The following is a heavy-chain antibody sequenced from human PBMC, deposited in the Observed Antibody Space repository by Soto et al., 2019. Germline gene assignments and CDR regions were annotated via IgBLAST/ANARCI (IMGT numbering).Heavy chain of an antibody. V-gene: IGHV3-30*18. CDR3: SKDVGSGYYYYYGMDV. CDR1: GFTFSNCA. D-gene: IGHD3-10*01. J-gene: IGHJ6*02. CDR2: ILYDGSNK. Sequence: GGSLRLSCAASGFTFSNCAMHWVRQAPGKGLEWVAVILYDGSNKYYADSVKGRFTISRDNSKNTLYLQMNSLRAKDTALYYCSKDVGSGYYYYYGMDVWGQGTTVTVSS.